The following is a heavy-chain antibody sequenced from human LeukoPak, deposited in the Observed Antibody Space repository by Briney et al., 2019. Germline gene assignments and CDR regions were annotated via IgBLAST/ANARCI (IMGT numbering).Heavy chain of an antibody. CDR1: GFTFSGYA. CDR2: IVGGGGTT. J-gene: IGHJ4*02. D-gene: IGHD6-19*01. CDR3: AKARLSTGWAYNDY. Sequence: GGSLRLSCAASGFTFSGYAMSWVRQAPGKGLERVSAIVGGGGTTFYADSVKGRFTVSRDNSKNAVYLQMNSLRAEDTAVYFCAKARLSTGWAYNDYWGQGTLVTVSS. V-gene: IGHV3-23*01.